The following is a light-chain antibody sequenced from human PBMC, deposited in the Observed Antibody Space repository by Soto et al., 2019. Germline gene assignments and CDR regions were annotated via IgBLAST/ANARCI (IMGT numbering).Light chain of an antibody. CDR1: GSNIGAGYD. CDR3: QSYDTSLNWV. CDR2: VNN. Sequence: QSVLTQPPSVSGAPGQRVTISCTGSGSNIGAGYDVHWYQHLPGTAPKLLIFVNNNRPSGVPDRFSGSKSGTSASLAITGLQAEDEADYFCQSYDTSLNWVFGGGTKLTVL. V-gene: IGLV1-40*01. J-gene: IGLJ3*02.